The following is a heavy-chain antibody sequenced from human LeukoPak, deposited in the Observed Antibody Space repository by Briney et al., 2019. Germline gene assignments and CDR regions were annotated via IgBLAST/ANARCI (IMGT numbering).Heavy chain of an antibody. CDR3: ATTRDYYENSGYTLLQD. Sequence: SVKVSCKASASTFSTYAINWGRQAPGQGLEWMGGIIPILGTSNYAQRSQGRVTITADESSGTAYMALSSLRSEDTAIYYCATTRDYYENSGYTLLQDWGQGTLVTVSS. J-gene: IGHJ1*01. CDR1: ASTFSTYA. V-gene: IGHV1-69*13. CDR2: IIPILGTS. D-gene: IGHD3-22*01.